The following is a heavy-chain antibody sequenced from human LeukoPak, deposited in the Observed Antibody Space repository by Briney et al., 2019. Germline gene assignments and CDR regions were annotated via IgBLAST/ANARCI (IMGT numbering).Heavy chain of an antibody. CDR2: INHSGST. V-gene: IGHV4-34*01. J-gene: IGHJ5*02. D-gene: IGHD3-16*01. CDR3: ARHYGP. Sequence: SETLSLTCAVYGGPFSGYYWSWIRQPPGKGLEWIGEINHSGSTNYNPSLKSRVTISVDTSKNQFSLKLSSVTAADTAVYYCARHYGPWGQGTLVTVSS. CDR1: GGPFSGYY.